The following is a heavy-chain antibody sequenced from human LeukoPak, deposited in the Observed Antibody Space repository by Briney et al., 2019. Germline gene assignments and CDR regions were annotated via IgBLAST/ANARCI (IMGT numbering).Heavy chain of an antibody. D-gene: IGHD3-16*01. CDR1: GGSISSSSYY. CDR2: IYYSGST. J-gene: IGHJ4*02. V-gene: IGHV4-61*05. CDR3: ARESLPTGWIGGFDY. Sequence: SETLSLTCTVSGGSISSSSYYWGWIRQPPGKGLEWTGYIYYSGSTNYNPSLKSRVTISVDTSKNQFSLKLSSVTAADTAVYYCARESLPTGWIGGFDYWGQGTLVTVSS.